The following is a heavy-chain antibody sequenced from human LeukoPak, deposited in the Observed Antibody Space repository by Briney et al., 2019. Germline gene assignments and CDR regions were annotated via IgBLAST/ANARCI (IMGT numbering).Heavy chain of an antibody. Sequence: SETLSLTCTVSGGSISRYYWSWVRQPPGEGLEWIGYIYYSESTDYNPSLKSRVSISVDTSKNQLSLKLSSVTAADTAVYYCARHNDYSRAFDIWGQGTMVTVSS. CDR2: IYYSEST. D-gene: IGHD4-11*01. V-gene: IGHV4-59*08. CDR1: GGSISRYY. CDR3: ARHNDYSRAFDI. J-gene: IGHJ3*02.